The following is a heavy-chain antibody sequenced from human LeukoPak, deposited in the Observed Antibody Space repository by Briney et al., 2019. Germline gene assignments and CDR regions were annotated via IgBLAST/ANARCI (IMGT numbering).Heavy chain of an antibody. CDR3: ARAGSYRFDY. CDR1: GFTFSNYW. CDR2: INSDGSSI. D-gene: IGHD1-26*01. V-gene: IGHV3-74*01. J-gene: IGHJ4*02. Sequence: GGSLRLSCAASGFTFSNYWMDWVRQPPGKELVWVSRINSDGSSITYADSVKGRFTISRDNAKNTVYLQMNSLTDEDTAVYYCARAGSYRFDYWGQGTLLTVSS.